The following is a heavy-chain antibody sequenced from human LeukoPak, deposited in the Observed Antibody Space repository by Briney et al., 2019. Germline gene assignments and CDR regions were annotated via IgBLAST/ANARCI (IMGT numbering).Heavy chain of an antibody. J-gene: IGHJ3*02. CDR3: ASQLGDASDI. D-gene: IGHD6-13*01. V-gene: IGHV3-48*01. Sequence: QAGGSLILSCAASGFTFSSYSMNWVRQAPGKGLEWVSYISSSSSTIYYADSVKGRFTISRDNGKNSLYLQMNSLRAEDTAVYYCASQLGDASDIWGQGTMVTVSS. CDR2: ISSSSSTI. CDR1: GFTFSSYS.